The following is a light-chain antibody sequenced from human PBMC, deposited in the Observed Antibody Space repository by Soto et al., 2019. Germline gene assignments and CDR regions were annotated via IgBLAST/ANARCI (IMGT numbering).Light chain of an antibody. V-gene: IGKV3-20*01. Sequence: EIVLTQSPGTLSLSPGERATLSCRASQSVSNNYLAWYQQKPGQAPRLLIYGASIRATGIPDRFSGSGSGTDFTLTIIRLEPEDFAVYYCQQYGSSGTFGQGTKVEIK. CDR1: QSVSNNY. CDR3: QQYGSSGT. J-gene: IGKJ1*01. CDR2: GAS.